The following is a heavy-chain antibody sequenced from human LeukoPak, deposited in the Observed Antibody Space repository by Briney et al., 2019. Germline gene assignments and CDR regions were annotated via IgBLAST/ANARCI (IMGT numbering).Heavy chain of an antibody. CDR3: ARNSYSGSYYLDD. J-gene: IGHJ4*02. CDR1: GFTFSRYG. V-gene: IGHV3-33*01. CDR2: IWYDGGNK. D-gene: IGHD6-13*01. Sequence: GKSLRLSCAASGFTFSRYGMHWVRQAPGKGLEWVAVIWYDGGNKDYGDSVKGRFIISRDNSKNTLYLQMNSLRAEDTAVYYCARNSYSGSYYLDDWGQGSLVTVSS.